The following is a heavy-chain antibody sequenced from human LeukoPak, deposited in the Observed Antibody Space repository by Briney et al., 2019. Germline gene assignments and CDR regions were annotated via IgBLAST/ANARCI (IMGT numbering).Heavy chain of an antibody. CDR1: GFNFDDYG. CDR3: ARGPRKGLWFGEFRTEYGMDV. Sequence: AGGSLRLSCAASGFNFDDYGMSWVRQGPGKGLEWVSGIDRNGDSTGYADSVKGRFTISRDNAKNSLYLQMNSLRAEDTAVYYCARGPRKGLWFGEFRTEYGMDVWGQGTTVTVSS. D-gene: IGHD3-10*01. CDR2: IDRNGDST. V-gene: IGHV3-20*04. J-gene: IGHJ6*02.